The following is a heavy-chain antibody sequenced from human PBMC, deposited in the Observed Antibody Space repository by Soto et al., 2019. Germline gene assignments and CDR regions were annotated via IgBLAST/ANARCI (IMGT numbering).Heavy chain of an antibody. CDR2: MNPNSGNT. CDR1: GYTFTSYD. D-gene: IGHD6-19*01. CDR3: ARAVSYYCGRDG. J-gene: IGHJ6*02. V-gene: IGHV1-8*01. Sequence: ASVKVSCKASGYTFTSYDINWVRQATGQGLEWMGWMNPNSGNTGYAQKFQGRVTMTRNTSISTAYMELSRLRSEDTAVYYCARAVSYYCGRDGWHQGTTVIVSS.